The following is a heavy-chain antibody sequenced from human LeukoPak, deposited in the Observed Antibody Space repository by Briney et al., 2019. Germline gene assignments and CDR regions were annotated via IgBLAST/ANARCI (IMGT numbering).Heavy chain of an antibody. CDR1: GDSISSSNW. CDR2: IDHSGST. CDR3: ARHERAVVVAVNWFDP. D-gene: IGHD2-15*01. Sequence: PSGTLSLTCAVSGDSISSSNWWSWVRQPPGKGLEWIGEIDHSGSTNYNPSLKSRVTISLDKSKNQFSLKLSSVTAADTAVYYCARHERAVVVAVNWFDPWGQGTLVTVSS. V-gene: IGHV4-4*02. J-gene: IGHJ5*02.